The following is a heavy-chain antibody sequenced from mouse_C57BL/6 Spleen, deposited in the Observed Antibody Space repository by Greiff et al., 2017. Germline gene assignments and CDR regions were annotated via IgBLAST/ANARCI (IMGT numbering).Heavy chain of an antibody. Sequence: EVMLVESGGGLVQPGGSLKLSCAASGFTFSDYGMAWVRQAPRKGPEWVAFISNLAYSIYYADTVTGRFTISRENAKNTLYLEMSSLRSEDTAMYYCARRGDYDYWYFDVWGTGTTVTVSS. D-gene: IGHD2-4*01. CDR1: GFTFSDYG. J-gene: IGHJ1*03. CDR2: ISNLAYSI. V-gene: IGHV5-15*04. CDR3: ARRGDYDYWYFDV.